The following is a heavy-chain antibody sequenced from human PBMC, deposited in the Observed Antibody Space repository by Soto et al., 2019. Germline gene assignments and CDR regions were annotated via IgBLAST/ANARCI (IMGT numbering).Heavy chain of an antibody. Sequence: QVQLQESGPGLVKPSGTLSLICIVSGDSVTFGHHYWSWIRQPPGKGLEWIGHIFFTGAINYSPSLKCRVTMSVDSSKSQFSLNLTSVSAADSAIYYCARARPDSAGSSLGRRLDVWGQGTTVTVSS. V-gene: IGHV4-61*01. CDR1: GDSVTFGHHY. D-gene: IGHD3-10*01. CDR2: IFFTGAI. J-gene: IGHJ6*02. CDR3: ARARPDSAGSSLGRRLDV.